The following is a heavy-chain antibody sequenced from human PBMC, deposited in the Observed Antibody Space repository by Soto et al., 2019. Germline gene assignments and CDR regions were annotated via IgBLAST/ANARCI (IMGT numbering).Heavy chain of an antibody. J-gene: IGHJ1*01. CDR1: GFTFRSYW. V-gene: IGHV3-7*05. CDR3: ARGAMAGNEVPGD. Sequence: EGQLVESGGGLVQPGGSLRLSCQVSGFTFRSYWMTWVRRAPGKGPEWVANINLDGSEKYYVDAVKGRFTISRDNAKNSLHLDLGDLRANDTAVYYCARGAMAGNEVPGDWGQGTLVTVSS. CDR2: INLDGSEK. D-gene: IGHD1-1*01.